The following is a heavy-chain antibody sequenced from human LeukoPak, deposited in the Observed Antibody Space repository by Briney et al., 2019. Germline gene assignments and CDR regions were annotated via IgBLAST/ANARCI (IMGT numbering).Heavy chain of an antibody. J-gene: IGHJ5*02. CDR2: IVVGSGNT. CDR1: GFTFTISA. V-gene: IGHV1-58*02. Sequence: SVKVSCKASGFTFTISAMQWVRQARGQRLEWIGWIVVGSGNTNYAQKFQERVTITRDMSTSTAYMELSSLRSEDTAVYYCAAERATGNWFDPWGQGTLVTVSS. CDR3: AAERATGNWFDP. D-gene: IGHD1-26*01.